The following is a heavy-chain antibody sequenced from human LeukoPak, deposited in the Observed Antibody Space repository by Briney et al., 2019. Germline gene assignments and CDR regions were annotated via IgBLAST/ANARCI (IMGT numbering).Heavy chain of an antibody. CDR2: INPNSGGT. Sequence: ASVKVSCKASGYTFTSYYMHWVRQAPGQGLEWMGWINPNSGGTNYAQKFQGRVTMTRDTSISTAYMELSRLRSDDTAVYYCAREVTPAAFREDAFDIWGQGTMVTVSS. CDR1: GYTFTSYY. CDR3: AREVTPAAFREDAFDI. D-gene: IGHD2-2*01. V-gene: IGHV1-2*02. J-gene: IGHJ3*02.